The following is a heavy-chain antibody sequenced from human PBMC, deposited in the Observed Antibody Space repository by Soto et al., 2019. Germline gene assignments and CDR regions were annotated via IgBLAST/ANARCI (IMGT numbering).Heavy chain of an antibody. V-gene: IGHV3-48*03. CDR1: GFTVSSYE. CDR3: TKEKSVINSGYDAFDI. J-gene: IGHJ3*02. Sequence: EVQLVESGGGLVQPGGSLRLSCAASGFTVSSYEMDWVRQAPGKGLEWVAYISISGGTIYYGDSVEGRFTISRDNADNSLYLQMNSLRPEDTAVYYCTKEKSVINSGYDAFDIWGRGTVVTVSS. CDR2: ISISGGTI. D-gene: IGHD5-12*01.